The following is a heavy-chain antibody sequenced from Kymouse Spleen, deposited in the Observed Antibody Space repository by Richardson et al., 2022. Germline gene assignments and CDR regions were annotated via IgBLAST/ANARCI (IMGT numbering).Heavy chain of an antibody. Sequence: EVQLVESGGGLVQPGRSLRLSCAASGFTFDDYAMHWVRQAPGKGLEWVSGISWNSGSIGYADSVKGRFTISRDNAKNSLYLQMNSLRAEDTALYYCAKDILRYFDSPHGNYYYYGMDVWGQGTTVTVSS. CDR3: AKDILRYFDSPHGNYYYYGMDV. J-gene: IGHJ6*02. CDR1: GFTFDDYA. V-gene: IGHV3-9*01. D-gene: IGHD3-9*01. CDR2: ISWNSGSI.